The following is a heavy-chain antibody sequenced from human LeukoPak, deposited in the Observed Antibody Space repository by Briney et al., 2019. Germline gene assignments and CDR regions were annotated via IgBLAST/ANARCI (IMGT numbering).Heavy chain of an antibody. CDR1: GFTVCSNY. CDR3: ARAREYLAIDY. CDR2: LYSAGNT. Sequence: GGSLRLSCAASGFTVCSNYMNWVRQAPGEGLERASVLYSAGNTFYADSVKGRFTISRDNSKNTLYLQMNSLRLEDTAVYYCARAREYLAIDYWGQGTLVTVSS. D-gene: IGHD2/OR15-2a*01. J-gene: IGHJ4*02. V-gene: IGHV3-66*02.